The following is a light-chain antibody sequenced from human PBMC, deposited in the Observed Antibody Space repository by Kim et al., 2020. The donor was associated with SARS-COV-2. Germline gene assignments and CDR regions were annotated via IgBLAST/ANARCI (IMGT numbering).Light chain of an antibody. J-gene: IGKJ1*01. CDR3: QQYYSTPRT. CDR2: WAS. Sequence: DIVMTQSPDSLAVSLGERATINCKSSQSVLYSSNNKNYLAWYQQKPGQPPKLLIYWASTRESGVPDRFSGSGSGTDFNLTISSLHTEDVAVYYCQQYYSTPRTFGQGTKVE. CDR1: QSVLYSSNNKNY. V-gene: IGKV4-1*01.